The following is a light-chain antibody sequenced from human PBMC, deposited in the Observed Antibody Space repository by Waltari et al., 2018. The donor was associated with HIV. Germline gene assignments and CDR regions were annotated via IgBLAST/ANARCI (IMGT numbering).Light chain of an antibody. J-gene: IGLJ2*01. CDR1: SGSIASNY. CDR3: QSYDSSNVV. V-gene: IGLV6-57*02. Sequence: NFMLTQHHSVSDSPGKTVTICCTSSSGSIASNYVQCYQQRPGSAPTTVISEDNQTPSGVPDRFSGSIDTASNSASLSISGLKTEDEADYYCQSYDSSNVVFGGGTKLTVL. CDR2: EDN.